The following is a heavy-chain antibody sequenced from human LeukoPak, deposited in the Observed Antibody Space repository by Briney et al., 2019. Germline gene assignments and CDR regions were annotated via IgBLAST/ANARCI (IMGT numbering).Heavy chain of an antibody. CDR2: IYYSGST. CDR1: GGSISSYY. CDR3: ARGSVVVIAAYWYFEL. V-gene: IGHV4-59*12. D-gene: IGHD2-21*01. J-gene: IGHJ2*01. Sequence: SETLSLTCTVSGGSISSYYWSWIRQPPGKGLEWIGYIYYSGSTYYNPSLKSRVTISVDRSKNQFSLKLSSVTAADTAVYYCARGSVVVIAAYWYFELWGRGTLVTVSS.